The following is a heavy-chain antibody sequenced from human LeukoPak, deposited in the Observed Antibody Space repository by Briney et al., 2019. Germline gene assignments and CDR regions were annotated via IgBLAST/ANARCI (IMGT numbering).Heavy chain of an antibody. CDR2: ISFSGST. Sequence: SETLSLTCAVYGGSFSGYYWSWIRQPPGKGLELIGTISFSGSTYYNPSLKSRVTMSVDTSKNQFSLKLSSVTAADTAVYSCARDISGWYDYWGQGTLVTVSS. CDR1: GGSFSGYY. CDR3: ARDISGWYDY. D-gene: IGHD6-19*01. V-gene: IGHV4-34*01. J-gene: IGHJ4*02.